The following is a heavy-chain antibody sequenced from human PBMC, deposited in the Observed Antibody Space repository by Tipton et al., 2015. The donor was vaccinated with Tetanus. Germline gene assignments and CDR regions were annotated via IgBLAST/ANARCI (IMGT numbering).Heavy chain of an antibody. Sequence: PLRLSCAASGFTFSNNYMSWIRQAPGKGLEWISYITGGGTSTFYADSVRGRFTISRDNAKKSLFLQMNSLRDEDTAVYYCAREQSGSYAVFDYWGQGALVTVSS. J-gene: IGHJ4*02. CDR2: ITGGGTST. V-gene: IGHV3-11*04. CDR3: AREQSGSYAVFDY. CDR1: GFTFSNNY. D-gene: IGHD3-16*01.